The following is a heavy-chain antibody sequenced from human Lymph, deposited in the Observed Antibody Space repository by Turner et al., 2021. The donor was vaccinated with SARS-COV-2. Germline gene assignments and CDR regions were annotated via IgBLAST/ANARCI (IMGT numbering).Heavy chain of an antibody. CDR2: INPNRGGT. CDR3: ARDSSSGWQFDY. CDR1: GYTFTGYY. D-gene: IGHD6-19*01. Sequence: QAQLVQSGAEVRNPGASVRVSCKSSGYTFTGYYMHWGRQAPGQGLEWMGWINPNRGGTDYAQKMQGSVTMTRDTSISTADMELSRLRSDDTAVYYCARDSSSGWQFDYWGQGTLVTVSS. J-gene: IGHJ4*02. V-gene: IGHV1-2*02.